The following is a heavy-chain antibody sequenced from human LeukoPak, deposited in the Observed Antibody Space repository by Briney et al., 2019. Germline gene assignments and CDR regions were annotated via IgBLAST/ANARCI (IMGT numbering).Heavy chain of an antibody. J-gene: IGHJ4*02. CDR1: GGSISSGGYY. Sequence: SETLSLTCTVSGGSISSGGYYWSWIRQHSGRGLEWIGYIYDSGSTYYNPSLKSRVTISVDTSKNHFSLKLSSVTAADTAVYYCARVTMIVVVIDYWGQGTPVTVSS. CDR2: IYDSGST. D-gene: IGHD3-22*01. V-gene: IGHV4-31*03. CDR3: ARVTMIVVVIDY.